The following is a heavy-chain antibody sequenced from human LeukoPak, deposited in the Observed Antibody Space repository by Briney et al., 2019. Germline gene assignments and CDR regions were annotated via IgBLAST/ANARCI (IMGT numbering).Heavy chain of an antibody. CDR1: GFTFSSYW. CDR2: ISSSSSYI. CDR3: ASQHLWFGELLFPFDP. V-gene: IGHV3-21*01. D-gene: IGHD3-10*01. Sequence: GGSLRLSCAASGFTFSSYWMSWVRQAPGKGLEWVSSISSSSSYIYYADSVKGRFTISRDNAKNSLYLQMNSLRAEDTAVYYCASQHLWFGELLFPFDPWGQGTLVTVSS. J-gene: IGHJ5*02.